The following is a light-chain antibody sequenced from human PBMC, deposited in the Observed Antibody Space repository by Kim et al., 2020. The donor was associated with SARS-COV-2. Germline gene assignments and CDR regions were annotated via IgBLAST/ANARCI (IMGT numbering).Light chain of an antibody. CDR3: GSFAGGGDGL. Sequence: GQSVTISCTGSSSEIGGYNYVSWYQQHPGKAPKVIIYEVTKRPSGVPNRFSASKSGNTASLTVSGLQAEDEADYFCGSFAGGGDGLFGGGTQLTVL. CDR1: SSEIGGYNY. V-gene: IGLV2-8*01. J-gene: IGLJ2*01. CDR2: EVT.